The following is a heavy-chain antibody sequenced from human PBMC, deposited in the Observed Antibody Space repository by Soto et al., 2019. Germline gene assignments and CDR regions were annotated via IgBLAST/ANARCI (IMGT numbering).Heavy chain of an antibody. CDR2: IYYXGYT. CDR1: GGSISSSSYY. CDR3: AGGIATIELDY. J-gene: IGHJ4*02. D-gene: IGHD6-13*01. Sequence: PSXTLSLTCTVSGGSISSSSYYWGWIRQPQGKGLEWIACIYYXGYTKYRTSIKXXVTISVDXXKNKFSLKLNSVTDAETAVYYCAGGIATIELDYWGQGTLVTVSS. V-gene: IGHV4-39*07.